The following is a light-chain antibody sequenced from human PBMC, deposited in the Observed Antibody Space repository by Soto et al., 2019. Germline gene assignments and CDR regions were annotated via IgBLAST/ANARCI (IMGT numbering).Light chain of an antibody. CDR1: SSDVGDYNY. CDR3: SSYSSSGTLYV. CDR2: DVS. Sequence: QSALTQPASVSGSPGQSITISCTGSSSDVGDYNYVAWYQQHPDKAPKLMIFDVSSRPSGVSNRFSGSKSDSTASLTISGLQAEDEADYFCSSYSSSGTLYVFGTGTKLTVL. V-gene: IGLV2-14*01. J-gene: IGLJ1*01.